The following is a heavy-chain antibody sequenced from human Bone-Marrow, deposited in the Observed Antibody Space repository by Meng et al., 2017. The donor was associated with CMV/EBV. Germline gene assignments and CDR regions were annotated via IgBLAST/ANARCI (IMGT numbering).Heavy chain of an antibody. Sequence: GGSLRLSCKASGGTFSAHSISWVRQAPGQGLKWMGGIIPMFGRGKFAQSFQGRVTITTDESTTTTYMELSGLRHEDTAVYYCARAVVHDYSNVKWDLEQWGQGTLVTVSS. D-gene: IGHD4-11*01. CDR3: ARAVVHDYSNVKWDLEQ. J-gene: IGHJ4*02. CDR1: GGTFSAHS. CDR2: IIPMFGRG. V-gene: IGHV1-69*05.